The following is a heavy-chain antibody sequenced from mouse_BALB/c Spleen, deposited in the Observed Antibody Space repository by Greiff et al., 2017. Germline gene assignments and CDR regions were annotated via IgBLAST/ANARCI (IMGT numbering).Heavy chain of an antibody. V-gene: IGHV1S135*01. CDR1: GYSFTSYY. CDR2: IDPFNGGT. D-gene: IGHD1-1*01. CDR3: APFITTVGFAY. Sequence: EVQLQESGPELMKPGASVKISCKASGYSFTSYYMHWVKQSHGKSLEWIGYIDPFNGGTSYNQKFKGKATLTVDKSSSTAYMHLSSLTSEDSAVYYCAPFITTVGFAYWGQGTLVTVSA. J-gene: IGHJ3*01.